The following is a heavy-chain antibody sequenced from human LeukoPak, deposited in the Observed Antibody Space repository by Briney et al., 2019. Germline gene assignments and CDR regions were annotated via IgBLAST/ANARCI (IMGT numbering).Heavy chain of an antibody. Sequence: GGSLRLSCAASGFSFSSYAMSWVRQAPGTGLEWVSVIYSGGSTYYADSVKGRFTISRDNSKNTLYLQMNSLRAEDTAVYYCARDYKYAFDNWGQGTLVTVSS. J-gene: IGHJ4*02. CDR3: ARDYKYAFDN. CDR1: GFSFSSYA. CDR2: IYSGGST. V-gene: IGHV3-66*01. D-gene: IGHD5-24*01.